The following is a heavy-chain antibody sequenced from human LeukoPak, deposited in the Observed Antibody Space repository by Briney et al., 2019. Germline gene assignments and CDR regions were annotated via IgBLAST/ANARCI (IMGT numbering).Heavy chain of an antibody. D-gene: IGHD6-13*01. Sequence: ASVKVSCEASGYTFTGYYMHWVRQAPRQGLEWMGRINPNSGGTNYAQKFQGRVTMTRDTSISTAYMELSRLRSDDTAVYYCARAYSSSPNAARYYMDVWDKGTTVTVSS. CDR3: ARAYSSSPNAARYYMDV. CDR2: INPNSGGT. CDR1: GYTFTGYY. V-gene: IGHV1-2*06. J-gene: IGHJ6*03.